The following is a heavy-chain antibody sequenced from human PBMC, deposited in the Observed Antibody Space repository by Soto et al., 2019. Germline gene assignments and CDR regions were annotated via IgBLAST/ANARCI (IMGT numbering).Heavy chain of an antibody. D-gene: IGHD3-10*01. CDR3: AKDASGTYYVAFDI. CDR1: GFTFSGFD. V-gene: IGHV3-30*18. J-gene: IGHJ3*02. CDR2: ISFDGSKK. Sequence: QVQLVESGGGVVQPGRSLRLSCAASGFTFSGFDMHWVRQAPGKGLEWVSVISFDGSKKYYADSVKGQFTISRDNSKNTLYLQMNSLRAEDTAVYYCAKDASGTYYVAFDISGQGTMVTVSS.